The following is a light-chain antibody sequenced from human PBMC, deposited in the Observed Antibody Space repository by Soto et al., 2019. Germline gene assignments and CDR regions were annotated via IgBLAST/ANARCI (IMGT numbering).Light chain of an antibody. CDR1: SSNIGSNY. CDR2: RNN. CDR3: AAWDDSLV. J-gene: IGLJ2*01. Sequence: QSVLTQPPSASGTPGQRVTISCSGSSSNIGSNYIYWYQQLPGTAPKLLIYRNNQRPSGVPDRFCGSKSGTSASLAISGLRSGDEADYYCAAWDDSLVFGGGTKLTVL. V-gene: IGLV1-47*01.